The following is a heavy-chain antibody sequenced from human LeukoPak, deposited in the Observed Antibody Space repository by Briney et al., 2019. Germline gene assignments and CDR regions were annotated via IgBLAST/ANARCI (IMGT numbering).Heavy chain of an antibody. J-gene: IGHJ5*02. CDR2: IYYSGST. V-gene: IGHV4-59*01. D-gene: IGHD3-10*01. CDR3: ARGFGDWGLSWFDP. CDR1: GGSISSYY. Sequence: KPSETLSLTCTVSGGSISSYYWSWIRQPPGKGLEWIGYIYYSGSTTYNPSLKSRVTISVDTSKNQFSLKLTSVTAADTAVYYCARGFGDWGLSWFDPWGQGTLVTVSS.